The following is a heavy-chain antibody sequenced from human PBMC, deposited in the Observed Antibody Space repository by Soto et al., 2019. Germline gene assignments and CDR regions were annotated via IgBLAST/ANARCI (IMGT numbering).Heavy chain of an antibody. CDR2: IYYSGST. J-gene: IGHJ4*02. V-gene: IGHV4-31*03. Sequence: SETLSLTCTVSGGSISSGGYYWSWIRQHPGKGLEWIGYIYYSGSTYYNPSLKSRVTLSVDTSKNQFSLKLSSVTAADTAVYYCAREGFYGVYAPDYWGQGTLVTVSS. CDR3: AREGFYGVYAPDY. CDR1: GGSISSGGYY. D-gene: IGHD2-8*01.